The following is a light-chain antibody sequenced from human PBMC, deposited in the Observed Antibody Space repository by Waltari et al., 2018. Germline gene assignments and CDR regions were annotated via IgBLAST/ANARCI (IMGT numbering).Light chain of an antibody. V-gene: IGLV2-23*02. CDR2: EVS. Sequence: QPALTQPASVSGSPGQSIPIPCPGPSSDVGNFNLLSWYQHHPGKAPKLLISEVSKRPSGVSNHFSGSKSGNTASLTISGLRAEDEADYYCCSYAGSRTYVFGTGTKVTVL. CDR3: CSYAGSRTYV. J-gene: IGLJ1*01. CDR1: SSDVGNFNL.